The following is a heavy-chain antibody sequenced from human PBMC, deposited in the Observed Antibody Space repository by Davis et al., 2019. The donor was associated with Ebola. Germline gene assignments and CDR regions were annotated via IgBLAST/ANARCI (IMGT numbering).Heavy chain of an antibody. V-gene: IGHV3-11*04. Sequence: PGGSLRLSCAASGFTFSDYYMSWIRQAPGKGLEWVSYISSSGSTIYYADSVKGRFTISRDNAKNSLYLQMNSLRAEDTAVYYCARDRDQNYYDSSGYPDYWGQGTLVTVSS. CDR2: ISSSGSTI. CDR3: ARDRDQNYYDSSGYPDY. J-gene: IGHJ4*02. CDR1: GFTFSDYY. D-gene: IGHD3-22*01.